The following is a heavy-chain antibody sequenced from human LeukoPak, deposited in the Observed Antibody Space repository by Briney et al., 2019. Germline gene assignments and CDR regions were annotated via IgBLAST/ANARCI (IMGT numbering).Heavy chain of an antibody. J-gene: IGHJ5*02. Sequence: SQTLSLTCVISGDSVSSNSAVWNWIRQSPSRGLEWLGRTYYRSKWYNDYAVSVKSRITINSDTSKNQSSLQLNSVTPEDTAVYYCARGGDGYNFYNWFDPWGQGTLVIVSS. V-gene: IGHV6-1*01. CDR1: GDSVSSNSAV. CDR2: TYYRSKWYN. CDR3: ARGGDGYNFYNWFDP. D-gene: IGHD5-24*01.